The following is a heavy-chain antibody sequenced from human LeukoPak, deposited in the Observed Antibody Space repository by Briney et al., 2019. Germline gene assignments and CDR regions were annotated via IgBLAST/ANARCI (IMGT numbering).Heavy chain of an antibody. CDR2: IKEDGSEK. CDR1: EFIFSGYW. Sequence: GGSLRLSCEASEFIFSGYWMTWFRQAPGKGLEWVANIKEDGSEKYYVDSVKGRFIISRNNANKSLYLQMNSLRAEDTAVYYCARRSTVTAYDSYYMDVWGKGTTVIVSS. D-gene: IGHD4-17*01. J-gene: IGHJ6*03. V-gene: IGHV3-7*01. CDR3: ARRSTVTAYDSYYMDV.